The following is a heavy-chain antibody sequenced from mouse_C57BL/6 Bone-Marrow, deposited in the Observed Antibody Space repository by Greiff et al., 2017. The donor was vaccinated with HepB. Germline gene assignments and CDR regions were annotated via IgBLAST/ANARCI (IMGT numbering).Heavy chain of an antibody. V-gene: IGHV14-4*01. D-gene: IGHD2-10*01. Sequence: EVQLQQSGAELVRPGASVKLSCTASGFNIKDDYMHWVKQRPEQGLEWIGWIDPENGDTEYASKFQGKATITADTSSNPAYLQLSSLTSEDTAVYYCTTWVPLLSRFAYWGQGTLVTVSA. CDR3: TTWVPLLSRFAY. J-gene: IGHJ3*01. CDR1: GFNIKDDY. CDR2: IDPENGDT.